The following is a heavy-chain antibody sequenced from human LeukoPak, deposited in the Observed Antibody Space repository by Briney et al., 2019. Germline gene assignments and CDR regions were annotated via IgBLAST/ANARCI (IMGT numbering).Heavy chain of an antibody. CDR3: AAATGYDYGGNWAPY. CDR1: GFTFTSSA. J-gene: IGHJ4*02. V-gene: IGHV1-58*02. Sequence: SVKVSCKASGFTFTSSAMQWVRQARGQRLEWIGCIVVGSGNTNYAQKFQERVTITRDMSTSTAYMELSSLRSEDTAVYYCAAATGYDYGGNWAPYWGQGTLVTVSS. D-gene: IGHD4-23*01. CDR2: IVVGSGNT.